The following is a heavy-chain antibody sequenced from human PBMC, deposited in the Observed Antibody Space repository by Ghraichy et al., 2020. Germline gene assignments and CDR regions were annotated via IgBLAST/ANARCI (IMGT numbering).Heavy chain of an antibody. CDR2: IKGDGSER. V-gene: IGHV3-7*01. Sequence: GGSLRLSCAASGFTFSNYWMKWVRQAPGKGLEWVASIKGDGSERYYVDSVKGRFTISRDDAKNSLFLQMSSLRVEDTAVYHCARIKNRVLDYWGQGTLVTVSS. CDR3: ARIKNRVLDY. J-gene: IGHJ4*02. CDR1: GFTFSNYW.